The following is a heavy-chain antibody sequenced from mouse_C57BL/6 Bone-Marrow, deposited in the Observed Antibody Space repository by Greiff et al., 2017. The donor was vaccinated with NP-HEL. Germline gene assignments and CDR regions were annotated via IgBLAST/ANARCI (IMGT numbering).Heavy chain of an antibody. CDR2: IYPRSGNT. Sequence: VQLQQSGAELARPGASVKLSCKASGYTFTSYGISWVKQRTGQGLEWIGEIYPRSGNTYYNEKFKGKATLTADKSSSTAYMELRSLTSEDSAVDFCVGYDYVPFAYWGQGTLVTVSA. V-gene: IGHV1-81*01. CDR3: VGYDYVPFAY. J-gene: IGHJ3*01. D-gene: IGHD2-4*01. CDR1: GYTFTSYG.